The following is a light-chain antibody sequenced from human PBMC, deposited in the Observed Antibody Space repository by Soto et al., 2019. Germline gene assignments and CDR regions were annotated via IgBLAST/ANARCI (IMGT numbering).Light chain of an antibody. CDR1: QSFSNF. J-gene: IGKJ2*01. CDR2: KTS. Sequence: DIQMTQTPSTLSASVGDSVTITCRASQSFSNFLAWFQQKPGKAPKLLTFKTSSLQSGVPSRFSGSGSGTEFTLTISSLQPGDFATYYCHQYYSYPFTFGQGTKVDIK. CDR3: HQYYSYPFT. V-gene: IGKV1-5*03.